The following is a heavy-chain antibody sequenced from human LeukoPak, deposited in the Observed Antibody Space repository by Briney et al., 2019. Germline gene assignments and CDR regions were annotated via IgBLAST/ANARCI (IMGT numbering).Heavy chain of an antibody. CDR3: ARVHRYGSGSYYLDC. J-gene: IGHJ4*02. CDR1: GGTFSSYA. Sequence: SVKVSCKASGGTFSSYAISWVRQAPGQGLEWMGRIIPIFGTANYAQKFQGRVTITTDESTSTAYMELSSLRSEDTAVYYCARVHRYGSGSYYLDCWGQGTLVTVSS. CDR2: IIPIFGTA. D-gene: IGHD3-10*01. V-gene: IGHV1-69*05.